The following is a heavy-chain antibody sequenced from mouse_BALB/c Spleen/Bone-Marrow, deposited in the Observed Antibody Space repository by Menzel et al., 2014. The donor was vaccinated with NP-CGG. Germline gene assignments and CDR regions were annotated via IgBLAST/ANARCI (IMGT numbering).Heavy chain of an antibody. CDR3: AREGWLLRYDY. CDR2: LNSYNDGT. J-gene: IGHJ2*01. D-gene: IGHD2-3*01. CDR1: GYSFTATA. V-gene: IGHV1-14*01. Sequence: QLQQSGPELAKPGASVKMSCKASGYSFTATAMHWVKQTPGQGLERIGYLNSYNDGTNYIEKFKGKATVTSNKPSSTAYKELSSRTSDDSAVYYWAREGWLLRYDYRGQGATHSVSS.